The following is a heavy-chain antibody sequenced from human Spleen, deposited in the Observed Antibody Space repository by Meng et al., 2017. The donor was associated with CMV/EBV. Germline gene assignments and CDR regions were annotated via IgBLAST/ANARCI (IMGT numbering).Heavy chain of an antibody. CDR1: SSNL. D-gene: IGHD2-21*02. CDR3: ARIERRRILKYCGSDCSTTDY. CDR2: IYHSGRN. Sequence: SSNLGNWVRQVTGKGLEWIGEIYHSGRNNYNPSRKRRVTISVDKFKNQVSLKLGSVTDADTAVYYCARIERRRILKYCGSDCSTTDYWGQGTLVTVSS. V-gene: IGHV4-4*02. J-gene: IGHJ4*02.